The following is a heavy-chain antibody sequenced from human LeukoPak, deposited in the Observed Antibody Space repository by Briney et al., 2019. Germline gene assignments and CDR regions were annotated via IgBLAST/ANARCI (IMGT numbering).Heavy chain of an antibody. Sequence: ASVTVSCKASGYTFTGYYMHWVRQAPGQGLEWMGWINPNRGGTNYAQKFQGRVTMTRDMSISTAYMELSSLRSDDTAVYYCASSYDSSGYIDYWGQGTLVTVSS. V-gene: IGHV1-2*02. CDR3: ASSYDSSGYIDY. CDR1: GYTFTGYY. J-gene: IGHJ4*02. CDR2: INPNRGGT. D-gene: IGHD3-22*01.